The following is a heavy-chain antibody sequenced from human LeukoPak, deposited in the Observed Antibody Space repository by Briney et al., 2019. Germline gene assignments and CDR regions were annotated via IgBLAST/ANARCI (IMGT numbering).Heavy chain of an antibody. J-gene: IGHJ5*02. CDR3: ARDRRFLEWPNWFDP. CDR1: GGTFSSYA. Sequence: ASVKVSCKASGGTFSSYAISWVRQAPGQGLEWMGWISAYNGNTNYAQKLQGRVTMTTDTSTSTAYMELRSLRSDDTAVYYCARDRRFLEWPNWFDPWGQGTLVTVSS. CDR2: ISAYNGNT. D-gene: IGHD3-3*01. V-gene: IGHV1-18*01.